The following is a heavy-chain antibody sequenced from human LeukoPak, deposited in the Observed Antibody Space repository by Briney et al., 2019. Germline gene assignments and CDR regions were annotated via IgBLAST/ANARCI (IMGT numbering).Heavy chain of an antibody. Sequence: ASVKVSFKASVYTFTSYDINWVRQATGQELEWMGWMNPNSGNTGYAQKFRGRVTMTRNTSISTAYMELSSLRSEDTAVYYCARDLTIPGERDWGQGTLVTVSS. CDR3: ARDLTIPGERD. CDR2: MNPNSGNT. CDR1: VYTFTSYD. D-gene: IGHD3-10*01. V-gene: IGHV1-8*01. J-gene: IGHJ4*02.